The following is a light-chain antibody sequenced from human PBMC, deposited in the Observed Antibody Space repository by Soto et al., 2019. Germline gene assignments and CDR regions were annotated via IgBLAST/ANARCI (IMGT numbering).Light chain of an antibody. V-gene: IGKV1-39*01. J-gene: IGKJ1*01. CDR3: QQTFLSPPT. CDR2: GAS. CDR1: QSITNY. Sequence: DIQMTQSPSSLSASVGDRVTITCRASQSITNYLNWYQQKPGKAPKLLFSGASNLQSGVPSGFSGSGFGTDFTLTINRLQPEDFATYFCQQTFLSPPTFGQGTKVEFK.